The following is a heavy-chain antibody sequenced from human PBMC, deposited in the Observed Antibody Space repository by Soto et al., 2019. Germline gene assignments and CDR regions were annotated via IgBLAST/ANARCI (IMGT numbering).Heavy chain of an antibody. J-gene: IGHJ5*02. CDR1: GGSFSGYY. CDR2: INHSGST. D-gene: IGHD6-13*01. V-gene: IGHV4-34*01. Sequence: SETLSLTCAVYGGSFSGYYWSWIRQPPGKGLEWIGEINHSGSTNYNPSLKSRVTISVDTSKNQFSLKLSSVTAADTAVYYCARGPYSSSWRGWFDPWGQGTLVTVSS. CDR3: ARGPYSSSWRGWFDP.